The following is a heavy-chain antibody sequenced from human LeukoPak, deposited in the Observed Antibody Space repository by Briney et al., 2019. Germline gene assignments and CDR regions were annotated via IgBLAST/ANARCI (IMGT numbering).Heavy chain of an antibody. D-gene: IGHD2-8*01. Sequence: GGSLRLSCAASGFTVSSNYVSWVRQAPGKGLEWVSVIYSGGSTYYADSVKGRFTISRDNSKNTLYLQMNSLRAEDTAVYYCARENAHNDAFDIWGQGTMVTVSS. CDR2: IYSGGST. CDR1: GFTVSSNY. V-gene: IGHV3-66*01. J-gene: IGHJ3*02. CDR3: ARENAHNDAFDI.